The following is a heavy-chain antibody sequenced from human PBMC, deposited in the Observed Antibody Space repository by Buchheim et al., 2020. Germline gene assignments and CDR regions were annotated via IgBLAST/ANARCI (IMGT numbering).Heavy chain of an antibody. J-gene: IGHJ4*02. CDR1: GFTFSSYW. CDR2: IKEDGSEK. V-gene: IGHV3-7*01. CDR3: ARGGLRAFGY. D-gene: IGHD3-10*01. Sequence: EVQLVESGGGLVQPGGSLRLSCIASGFTFSSYWMSWVRQAPGKGLEWVAKIKEDGSEKYYLDSVKGRVTISRDNAKNSLFLQIDSLRAEDTAVYYCARGGLRAFGYWGQGAL.